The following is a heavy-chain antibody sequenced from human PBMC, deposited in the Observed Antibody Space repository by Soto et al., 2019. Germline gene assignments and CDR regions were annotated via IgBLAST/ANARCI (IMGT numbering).Heavy chain of an antibody. CDR1: GGTFSSYA. CDR2: IIPIFGTA. V-gene: IGHV1-69*01. Sequence: QVQLVQSGAEVKKPGSSVKVSCKASGGTFSSYAISWVRQAPGQGLEWMGGIIPIFGTANYAQKFQGRVTITADESTSTAYMELSSLRSEDTAVYYCARDLAAAGTDYYYGMDVWGQGTTVTVSS. J-gene: IGHJ6*02. CDR3: ARDLAAAGTDYYYGMDV. D-gene: IGHD6-13*01.